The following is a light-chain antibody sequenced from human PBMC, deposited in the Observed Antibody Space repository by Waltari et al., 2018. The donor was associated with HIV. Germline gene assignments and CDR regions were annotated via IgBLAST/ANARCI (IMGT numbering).Light chain of an antibody. J-gene: IGKJ4*01. V-gene: IGKV1-12*01. CDR2: DAS. Sequence: DIHMTQFPSTVSASVGASVTLSCRASVGVSFALAWYRQRPGEGPTLLSYDASRLETGIPSRFTGRQSGKNFTLTSNDLQPEDFATYCCQHAHSFPHTFGGGTRL. CDR3: QHAHSFPHT. CDR1: VGVSFA.